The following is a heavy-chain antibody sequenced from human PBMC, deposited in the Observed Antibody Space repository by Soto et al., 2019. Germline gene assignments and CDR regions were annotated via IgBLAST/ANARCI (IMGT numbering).Heavy chain of an antibody. D-gene: IGHD2-8*01. CDR3: AKNGQPPYYYYGLDV. J-gene: IGHJ6*02. V-gene: IGHV1-18*01. CDR1: GYTFTRYG. CDR2: ISGYNGDT. Sequence: ASVKVSCKASGYTFTRYGISWVRQAPGQGLEWMGWISGYNGDTNYAQKIQGRVIMTIDTSTGTAFMELRSLTSDDTAVFYCAKNGQPPYYYYGLDVWGQGTTVTVSS.